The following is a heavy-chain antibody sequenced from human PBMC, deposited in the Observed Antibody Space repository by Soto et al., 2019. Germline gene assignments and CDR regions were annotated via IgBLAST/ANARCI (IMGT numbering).Heavy chain of an antibody. CDR3: ASVSITMVRGVMVNYYYGMDV. V-gene: IGHV1-69*13. CDR1: GGTFSSYA. J-gene: IGHJ6*02. D-gene: IGHD3-10*01. CDR2: IIPIFGTA. Sequence: VASVKVSCKASGGTFSSYAISWVRQAPGQGLEWMGGIIPIFGTANYAQKFQGRVTITADESTSTAYMELSSLRSEDTAVYYCASVSITMVRGVMVNYYYGMDVWGQGTTVTVSS.